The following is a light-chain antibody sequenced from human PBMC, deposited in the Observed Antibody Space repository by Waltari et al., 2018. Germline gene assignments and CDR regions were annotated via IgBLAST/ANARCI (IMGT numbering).Light chain of an antibody. CDR2: SNN. CDR3: AAWDDSLNAL. J-gene: IGLJ2*01. Sequence: QSVLTQPPSASGTPGQRVTISCSGSRSNLGSKTVNWYQKRPRTAPKPPLYSNNQRPSGVPDRFSGSKSGTSASLAISGLQSEDEADYYCAAWDDSLNALFGGGTKLTVL. CDR1: RSNLGSKT. V-gene: IGLV1-44*01.